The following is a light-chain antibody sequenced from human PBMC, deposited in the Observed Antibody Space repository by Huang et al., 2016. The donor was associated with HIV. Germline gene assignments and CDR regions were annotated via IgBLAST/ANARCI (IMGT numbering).Light chain of an antibody. CDR3: MQGLQTWT. V-gene: IGKV2-28*01. J-gene: IGKJ1*01. Sequence: DIVMVQSPASLSVTPGEAASITCRSSQSLLHSNGHNYLVWYWQKPGQSPQLLIYLGSTRASGVPDRFSGSGSGTDFTLRINRVEAGDIGVYYCMQGLQTWTFGQGTKVEIK. CDR2: LGS. CDR1: QSLLHSNGHNY.